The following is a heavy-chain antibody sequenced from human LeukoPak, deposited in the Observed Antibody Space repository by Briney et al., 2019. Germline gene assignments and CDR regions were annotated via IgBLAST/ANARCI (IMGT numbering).Heavy chain of an antibody. CDR3: ARDSSAVAGTYNWFDP. Sequence: ASVKVSCKASGYTFTSYGISWVRQAPGQGLEWMGWISAYNGNTNYAQKIQGRVTMTTDTSTSTAYMELRSLRSDDTAVYYCARDSSAVAGTYNWFDPWGQGTLVTVSS. CDR1: GYTFTSYG. V-gene: IGHV1-18*01. CDR2: ISAYNGNT. J-gene: IGHJ5*02. D-gene: IGHD6-19*01.